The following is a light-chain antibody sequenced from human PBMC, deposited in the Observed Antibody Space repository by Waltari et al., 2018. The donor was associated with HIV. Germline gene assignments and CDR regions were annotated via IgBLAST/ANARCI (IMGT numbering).Light chain of an antibody. Sequence: EIVMTQSPATLSVSPGEKVTLSCRASQSVSSNLPWYQQKPGQAPGLLIYGASTRAAGIPARFSGSGAGREFTLSISSLQSEDFAVYYCQQYHNWPRTFGQGTKVEI. V-gene: IGKV3-15*01. CDR1: QSVSSN. CDR3: QQYHNWPRT. J-gene: IGKJ1*01. CDR2: GAS.